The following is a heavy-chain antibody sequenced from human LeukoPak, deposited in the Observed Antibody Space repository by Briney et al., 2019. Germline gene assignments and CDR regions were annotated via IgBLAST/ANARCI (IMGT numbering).Heavy chain of an antibody. CDR3: ARAGGVVEWFDP. CDR2: FYNSGRS. J-gene: IGHJ5*02. CDR1: DDSISDYY. V-gene: IGHV4-59*08. Sequence: PSETLSLTCTVSDDSISDYYRGWIRQPPGKGLEWIGYFYNSGRSTYNPSLKSRVTISVDTSKNQFSLKLNSVTAADTAVYYCARAGGVVEWFDPWGQGTLVTVSS. D-gene: IGHD2-8*02.